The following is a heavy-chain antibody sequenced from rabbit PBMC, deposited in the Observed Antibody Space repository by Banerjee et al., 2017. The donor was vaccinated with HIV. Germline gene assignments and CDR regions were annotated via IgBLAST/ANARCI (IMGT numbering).Heavy chain of an antibody. V-gene: IGHV1S45*01. CDR2: IDTDSNNT. Sequence: QEQLEESGGDLVKPEGSLTLTCTASGFSFSSSDFMCWVRQAPGKGLEWIGCIDTDSNNTYYASWAKGRFTISEASSTTVTLQMTSLTAADTATYFCGRSGADNSYQYYFNLWGPGTLVTVS. CDR3: GRSGADNSYQYYFNL. CDR1: GFSFSSSDF. D-gene: IGHD8-1*01. J-gene: IGHJ4*01.